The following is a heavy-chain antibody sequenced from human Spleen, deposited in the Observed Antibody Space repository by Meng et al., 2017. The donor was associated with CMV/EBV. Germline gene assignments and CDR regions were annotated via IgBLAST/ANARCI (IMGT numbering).Heavy chain of an antibody. CDR3: ATQIRPGVTGTAYDI. CDR2: IYPGDSDT. J-gene: IGHJ4*02. CDR1: GYSFTNYW. Sequence: GESLKISCKGSGYSFTNYWIGWVRQMPGKGLEWMGIIYPGDSDTRYGPSFEGQVTISADKSISTAYLQWISLRASDTAMYYCATQIRPGVTGTAYDIWGQGTLVTVSS. V-gene: IGHV5-51*01. D-gene: IGHD1-7*01.